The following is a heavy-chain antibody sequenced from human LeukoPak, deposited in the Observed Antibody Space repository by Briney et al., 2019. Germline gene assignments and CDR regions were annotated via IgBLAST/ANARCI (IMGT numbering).Heavy chain of an antibody. D-gene: IGHD5-12*01. CDR3: ARDSGYDVNWFDP. Sequence: GGSLRLSCAASGFTFSSYAMSWVRQAPGKGLEWVSTFSGSGGNTYYADSVKGRFTISRDHSKNTLYLQMNSLRAEDTAVYYCARDSGYDVNWFDPWGQGTLVTVSS. CDR2: FSGSGGNT. CDR1: GFTFSSYA. V-gene: IGHV3-23*01. J-gene: IGHJ5*02.